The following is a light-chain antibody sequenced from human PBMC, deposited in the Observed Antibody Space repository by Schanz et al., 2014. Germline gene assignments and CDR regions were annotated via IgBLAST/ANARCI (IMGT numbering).Light chain of an antibody. Sequence: EIVLTQSPATLSVSPGERVTLSCRASQSIGSYLAWYQQKPGQAPRLLIYAASIRAIGIPDRFSGSGSGTDFTLTISSLEPEDFAVYYCQQYGSSPTTFGGGTKVEIK. V-gene: IGKV3-20*01. CDR1: QSIGSY. CDR2: AAS. CDR3: QQYGSSPTT. J-gene: IGKJ4*01.